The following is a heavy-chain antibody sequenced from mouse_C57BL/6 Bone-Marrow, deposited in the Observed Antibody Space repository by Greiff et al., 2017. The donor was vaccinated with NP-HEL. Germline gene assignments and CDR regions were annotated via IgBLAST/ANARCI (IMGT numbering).Heavy chain of an antibody. CDR3: ARPANNGDEMDY. CDR2: IDPSDSYT. V-gene: IGHV1-69*01. D-gene: IGHD2-13*01. Sequence: VQLQQPGAELVMPGASVKLSCKASGYTFTSYWMHWVKQRPGQGLEWIGEIDPSDSYTNYNQKFKGKSTLTVDKSSSTAYMQLSSLTSEDSAVYYCARPANNGDEMDYWGQGTSVTVSS. CDR1: GYTFTSYW. J-gene: IGHJ4*01.